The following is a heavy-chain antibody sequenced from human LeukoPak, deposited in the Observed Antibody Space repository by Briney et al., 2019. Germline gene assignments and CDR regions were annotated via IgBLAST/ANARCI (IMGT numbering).Heavy chain of an antibody. CDR1: GGSFSGYY. V-gene: IGHV4-34*01. D-gene: IGHD6-19*01. CDR2: INHSGST. J-gene: IGHJ5*02. CDR3: ARGHSFIAEAGTLWFDP. Sequence: SETLSLTCAVYGGSFSGYYWSWIRQPPGKGLEWIGEINHSGSTNYNPSLKSRVTISVDTSKNQFSLKLSSVTAADTAVYYCARGHSFIAEAGTLWFDPWGQGTLVTVSS.